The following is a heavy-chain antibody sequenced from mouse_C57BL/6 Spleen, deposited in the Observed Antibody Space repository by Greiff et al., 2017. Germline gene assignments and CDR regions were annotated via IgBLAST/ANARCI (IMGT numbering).Heavy chain of an antibody. CDR1: GYAFSSYW. CDR3: ARKGPYDYFLDY. V-gene: IGHV1-80*01. CDR2: IYPGDGDT. Sequence: QVQLQQSGAELVKPGASVKISCKASGYAFSSYWMNWVKQRPGKGLEWIGQIYPGDGDTNYNGKFKGKATLTADKSSSTAYMQLSSLTSEDSAVYFCARKGPYDYFLDYWGQGTTLTVSS. D-gene: IGHD2-4*01. J-gene: IGHJ2*01.